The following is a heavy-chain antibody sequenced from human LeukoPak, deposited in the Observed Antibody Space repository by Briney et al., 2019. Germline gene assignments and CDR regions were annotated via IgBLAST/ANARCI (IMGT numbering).Heavy chain of an antibody. CDR1: GFTFSTYA. CDR3: AKALGRLLSDLDY. D-gene: IGHD2-21*01. V-gene: IGHV3-23*01. J-gene: IGHJ4*02. Sequence: GGSLRLSCAASGFTFSTYAMNWVRQAPGKGLEWVSGIDGNGGSTYYADSVKGRFTISRDNSKNTLYLQMNSLRAEDTAVYFCAKALGRLLSDLDYWGQGTLVSVSS. CDR2: IDGNGGST.